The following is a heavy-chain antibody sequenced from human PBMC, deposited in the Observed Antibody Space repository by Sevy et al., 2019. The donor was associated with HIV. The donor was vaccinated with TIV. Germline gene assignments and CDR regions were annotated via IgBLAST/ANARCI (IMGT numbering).Heavy chain of an antibody. CDR2: ISSSSNYI. Sequence: GGSLRLSCAASGFTFSNYNMNWVRQAPGKGLEWVSSISSSSNYISYADSMKGRFTISRDNAKNSLYLQMNSLRPEDTAVYYCARDGLGGFAQTLDVWGQGTTVTVSS. CDR1: GFTFSNYN. D-gene: IGHD3-16*01. CDR3: ARDGLGGFAQTLDV. J-gene: IGHJ6*02. V-gene: IGHV3-21*01.